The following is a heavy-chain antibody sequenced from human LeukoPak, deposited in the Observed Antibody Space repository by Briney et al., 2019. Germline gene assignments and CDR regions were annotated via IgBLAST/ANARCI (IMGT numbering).Heavy chain of an antibody. D-gene: IGHD3-10*01. J-gene: IGHJ4*02. Sequence: GGSLRLSCAASGFTFSSYAMHWVRQAPGKGLEWVAVISYDESNKYYADSVKGRFTISRDNSRSTLYLQMNSLRPEDTAIYYCAREGYYGSGSPPSLYFDYWGQGTLVTVSS. CDR1: GFTFSSYA. CDR2: ISYDESNK. V-gene: IGHV3-30-3*01. CDR3: AREGYYGSGSPPSLYFDY.